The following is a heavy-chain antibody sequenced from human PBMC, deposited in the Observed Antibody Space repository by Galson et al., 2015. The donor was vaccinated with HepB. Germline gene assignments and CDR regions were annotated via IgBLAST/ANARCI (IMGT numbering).Heavy chain of an antibody. D-gene: IGHD3-9*01. J-gene: IGHJ4*02. V-gene: IGHV1-3*01. CDR2: INAGNGNT. Sequence: SVKVSCKAFGYTFTSYAMHWVRQAPGQRLEWMGWINAGNGNTKYSQKFQGRVTITRDTSASTAYMELSSLRSEDTAVYYCARVYYDILTGYQTYYFDYWGQGTLVTVSS. CDR1: GYTFTSYA. CDR3: ARVYYDILTGYQTYYFDY.